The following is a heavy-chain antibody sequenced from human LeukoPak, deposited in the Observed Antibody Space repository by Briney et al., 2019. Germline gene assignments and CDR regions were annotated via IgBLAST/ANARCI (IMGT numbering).Heavy chain of an antibody. CDR1: GGSISSGNY. Sequence: SQTLSLTCTVSGGSISSGNYYCWIRQPAGKGLEWIGRIYTSGGTNYNPSLKSRVTISVDTSKNQFSLKLSSVTAADTAVYYCAKERHYYESSGHPDIWGQGTLVTVSS. CDR3: AKERHYYESSGHPDI. V-gene: IGHV4-61*02. CDR2: IYTSGGT. J-gene: IGHJ4*02. D-gene: IGHD3-22*01.